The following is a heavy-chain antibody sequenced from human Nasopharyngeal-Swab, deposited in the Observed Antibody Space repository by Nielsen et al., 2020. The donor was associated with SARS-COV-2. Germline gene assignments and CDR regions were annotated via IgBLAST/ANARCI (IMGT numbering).Heavy chain of an antibody. D-gene: IGHD5-18*01. CDR3: AATRYSYGPFFDY. Sequence: SCTVSDASINTYYWSWIRQSPGKGLEWLGHIYHTGTTNYNPSLKSRIIISVDTSKNQFSFSLNLSSVTAADTALYYCAATRYSYGPFFDYWAQGTQVTVSS. V-gene: IGHV4-59*03. J-gene: IGHJ4*02. CDR2: IYHTGTT. CDR1: DASINTYY.